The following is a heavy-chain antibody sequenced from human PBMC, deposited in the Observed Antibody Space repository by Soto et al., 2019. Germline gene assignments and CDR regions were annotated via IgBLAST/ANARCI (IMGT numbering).Heavy chain of an antibody. J-gene: IGHJ6*03. CDR1: GYTFTSYD. D-gene: IGHD6-6*01. Sequence: ASVKVSCKASGYTFTSYDINWVRQATGQGLEWMGWMNPNSGNTGYAQKLQGRVTMTRNTSISTAYMELSSLRSEDTAVYYCARAARPGYYYYYMDVWGKGTTVTVSS. V-gene: IGHV1-8*01. CDR3: ARAARPGYYYYYMDV. CDR2: MNPNSGNT.